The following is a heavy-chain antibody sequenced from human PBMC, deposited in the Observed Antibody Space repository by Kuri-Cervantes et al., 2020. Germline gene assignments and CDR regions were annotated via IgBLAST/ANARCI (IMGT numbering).Heavy chain of an antibody. D-gene: IGHD6-19*01. CDR2: IKGDASEI. V-gene: IGHV3-74*01. CDR1: GFGFRNYW. Sequence: GGSLRLSCAASGFGFRNYWMHWVRQAPGKGLVWVSRIKGDASEIFYADSVKGRFTVSRDNSKNTLYLQMNSLRAEDTAVYYCAKDVHSSGWYFDYWGQGTLVTVSS. CDR3: AKDVHSSGWYFDY. J-gene: IGHJ4*02.